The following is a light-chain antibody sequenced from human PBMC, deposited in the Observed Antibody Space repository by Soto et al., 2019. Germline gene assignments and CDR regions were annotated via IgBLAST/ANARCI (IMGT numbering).Light chain of an antibody. CDR2: TAS. Sequence: DLQLTQSPSTLSASVGDRVTITCRASQSISYWLAWYQQKAGKAPKLLIYTASNLNSGVPSRFSGSGSGTEFTLTISSLQPDDFATYHCQQYDGYSGLTFGGGTKVEIK. CDR1: QSISYW. V-gene: IGKV1-5*03. CDR3: QQYDGYSGLT. J-gene: IGKJ4*01.